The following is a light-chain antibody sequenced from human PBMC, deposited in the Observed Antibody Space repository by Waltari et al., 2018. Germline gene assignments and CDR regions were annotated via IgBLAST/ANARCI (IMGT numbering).Light chain of an antibody. CDR2: GNT. Sequence: QSELMQPPSVSGAPGQRVTISCTGSSSNIGAGYGVHWYQQVPGTTPKLLIYGNTNRPSGVPDRFSGSKSGTAASLAITGLQTEDEAVYYCQSYDTSLRGSVFGGGTKLTVL. V-gene: IGLV1-40*01. CDR3: QSYDTSLRGSV. CDR1: SSNIGAGYG. J-gene: IGLJ2*01.